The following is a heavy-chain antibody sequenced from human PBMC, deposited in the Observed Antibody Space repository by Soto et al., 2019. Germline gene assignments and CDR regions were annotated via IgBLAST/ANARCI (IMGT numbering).Heavy chain of an antibody. CDR3: ERDRANWGMFEFNWFDP. CDR1: GGTFSSYA. CDR2: IIPIFGTA. V-gene: IGHV1-69*12. Sequence: QVQLVQSGAEVKKPGSSVKVSCKASGGTFSSYAISWVRQAPGQGLEWMGGIIPIFGTANYAQKFQGGVTITGSEFTRTAYMELSSLRSEDTAGYYCERDRANWGMFEFNWFDPWGKGSVVTASS. D-gene: IGHD7-27*01. J-gene: IGHJ5*02.